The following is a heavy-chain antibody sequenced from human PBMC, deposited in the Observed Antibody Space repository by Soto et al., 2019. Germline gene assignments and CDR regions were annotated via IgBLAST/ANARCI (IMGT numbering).Heavy chain of an antibody. CDR1: GGSFSGYY. D-gene: IGHD3-3*01. Sequence: SETLSLTCAVYGGSFSGYYWSWIRQPPGKGLERIGEINHSGSTNYNPSLKSRVTISVDTSKNQFSLKLSSVTAADTAVYYCARIGPRITIFGVVIIPNWFDPWGQGTLVTVSS. CDR2: INHSGST. J-gene: IGHJ5*02. CDR3: ARIGPRITIFGVVIIPNWFDP. V-gene: IGHV4-34*01.